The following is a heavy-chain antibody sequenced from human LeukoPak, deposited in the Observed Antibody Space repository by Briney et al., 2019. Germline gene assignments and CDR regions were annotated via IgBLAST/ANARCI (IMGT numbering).Heavy chain of an antibody. V-gene: IGHV3-48*01. D-gene: IGHD1-26*01. CDR3: ARGGSYLSAFDI. CDR1: GFTFSSYE. Sequence: GGSLRLSCAASGFTFSSYEMNWVRQAPGKGLEWVSYISDSSTTIYYADSVKGRFTISRDNAKTTLYLQMNSLGAEDTAVYYCARGGSYLSAFDIWGQGTMVTVSS. J-gene: IGHJ3*02. CDR2: ISDSSTTI.